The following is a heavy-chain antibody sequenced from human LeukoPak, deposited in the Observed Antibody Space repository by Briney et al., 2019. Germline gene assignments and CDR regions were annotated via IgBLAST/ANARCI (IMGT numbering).Heavy chain of an antibody. D-gene: IGHD3-10*01. CDR3: TSGLTMVRGIV. V-gene: IGHV3-23*01. CDR1: GFTFSSYA. CDR2: ISGSGGST. Sequence: GGSLRLSCAASGFTFSSYAMSWVRQAPGKWLEWVSAISGSGGSTYYADSVKGRFTISRDNSKNTLYLQMNSLRAEDTAVYYCTSGLTMVRGIVWGQGTMVTVSS. J-gene: IGHJ3*01.